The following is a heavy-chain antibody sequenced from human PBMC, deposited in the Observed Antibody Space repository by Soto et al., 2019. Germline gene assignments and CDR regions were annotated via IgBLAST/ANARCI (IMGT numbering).Heavy chain of an antibody. CDR3: TTSGRRWPDAFDI. Sequence: QVQLQQWGEGLLKPSETLSLTCAVYGGSFNSYFWNWVRQPPGKGLEWIGEVTPSGGSNYNPSLKRRVTISKDTSKNQFSLKVTSVTAADTAVYYCTTSGRRWPDAFDIWAQGAMVTVSP. D-gene: IGHD2-15*01. CDR2: VTPSGGS. J-gene: IGHJ3*02. V-gene: IGHV4-34*01. CDR1: GGSFNSYF.